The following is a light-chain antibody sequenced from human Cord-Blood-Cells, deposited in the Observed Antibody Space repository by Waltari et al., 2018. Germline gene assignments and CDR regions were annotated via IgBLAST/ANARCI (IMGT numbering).Light chain of an antibody. J-gene: IGKJ2*03. Sequence: DIQMTQSPSSLSASVGARVTITCQASQDISNYLNWYQQKPGKAPKLLIYDASNLETGVPSRFSGSGSGTDFTFTISSLQPEDIATYDCQQYDNLPPKSFGQGTKLEIK. CDR1: QDISNY. CDR3: QQYDNLPPKS. V-gene: IGKV1-33*01. CDR2: DAS.